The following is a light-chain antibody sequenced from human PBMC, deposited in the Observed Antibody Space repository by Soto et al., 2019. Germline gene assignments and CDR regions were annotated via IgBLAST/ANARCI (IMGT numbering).Light chain of an antibody. CDR1: QTISSW. V-gene: IGKV1-5*01. CDR3: QHYSLYSPWT. Sequence: ILMTQSPSSFSASTGDRVTITCRASQTISSWLAWFQQKPGKAPKLLIYDVSTLESGVPSRFSGSGSGTEFTLTISSLQPDDSATYYCQHYSLYSPWTFGQGTKVAIK. CDR2: DVS. J-gene: IGKJ1*01.